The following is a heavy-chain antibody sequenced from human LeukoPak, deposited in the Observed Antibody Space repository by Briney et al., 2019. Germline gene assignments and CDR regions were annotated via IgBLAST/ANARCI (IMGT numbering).Heavy chain of an antibody. Sequence: ASVKVSCKASGYTFTSYYMHWVRQAPGQGLEWMGIINPSGGSTSYAQKFQGRVTVTRDMSTSTVYMELSSLRSEDTAVYYCARGPDSSGYYAREGLYYFDYWGQGTLVTVSS. CDR1: GYTFTSYY. J-gene: IGHJ4*02. CDR2: INPSGGST. V-gene: IGHV1-46*01. D-gene: IGHD3-22*01. CDR3: ARGPDSSGYYAREGLYYFDY.